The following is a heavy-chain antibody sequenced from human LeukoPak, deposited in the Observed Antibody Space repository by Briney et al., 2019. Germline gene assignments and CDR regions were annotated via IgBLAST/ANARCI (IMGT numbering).Heavy chain of an antibody. CDR3: ARGASRLQYKHNPLMSRYYYMDV. CDR1: GGTFSSYA. D-gene: IGHD4-11*01. J-gene: IGHJ6*03. CDR2: IIPIFGTA. V-gene: IGHV1-69*13. Sequence: SVKVSCKASGGTFSSYAISWVRQAPGQGLEWMGGIIPIFGTANYAQKFQGRVTITADESTSTAYMELSSLRSEDTAVYYCARGASRLQYKHNPLMSRYYYMDVWGKGTTVTVSS.